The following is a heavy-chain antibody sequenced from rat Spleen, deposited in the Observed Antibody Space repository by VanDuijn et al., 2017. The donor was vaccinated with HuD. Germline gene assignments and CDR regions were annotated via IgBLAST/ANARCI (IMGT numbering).Heavy chain of an antibody. V-gene: IGHV10-4*01. CDR3: TVGFIGYIYPFAY. CDR1: GFDFNTYA. D-gene: IGHD1-2*01. Sequence: EVQVVESGGGLVQPKGSLKLSCAASGFDFNTYAMSWVRQAPGKGRDWVASISINTHRYATLYADSVKVRFTISKDASQSIVYLQMNNLKTEDTALYYCTVGFIGYIYPFAYWGQGTLVTVSS. CDR2: ISINTHRYAT. J-gene: IGHJ3*01.